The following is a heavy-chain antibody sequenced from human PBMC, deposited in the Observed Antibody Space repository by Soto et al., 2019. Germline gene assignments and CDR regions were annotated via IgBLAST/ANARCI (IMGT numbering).Heavy chain of an antibody. Sequence: PGGSLRLSCAASGFTFSNYGMHWVRQAPGKGLEWVAIIWYDGSNKYYADSVKGRFTISRDNSKNTLYLQMNSLRAEDTAVYYCARELSISTNCRWKVCYYYYGMDVWGQVTTVTVSS. CDR3: ARELSISTNCRWKVCYYYYGMDV. V-gene: IGHV3-33*01. J-gene: IGHJ6*02. CDR1: GFTFSNYG. CDR2: IWYDGSNK. D-gene: IGHD1-1*01.